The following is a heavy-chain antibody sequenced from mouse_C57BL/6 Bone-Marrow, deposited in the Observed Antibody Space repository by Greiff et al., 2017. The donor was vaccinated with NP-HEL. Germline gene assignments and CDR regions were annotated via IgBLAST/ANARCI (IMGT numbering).Heavy chain of an antibody. CDR1: GFSFTSYG. CDR2: IWSGGST. CDR3: AREEGLYDGYDFGD. J-gene: IGHJ2*01. Sequence: VQLQESGPGLVQPSQCLSITCTVSGFSFTSYGVHWVRQSPGQGLEWLGVIWSGGSTDYNAAFFSSLSISKDNSKSQVCCKMNRQQADDTAKYCGAREEGLYDGYDFGDWGQGTTLTVAT. D-gene: IGHD2-3*01. V-gene: IGHV2-2*01.